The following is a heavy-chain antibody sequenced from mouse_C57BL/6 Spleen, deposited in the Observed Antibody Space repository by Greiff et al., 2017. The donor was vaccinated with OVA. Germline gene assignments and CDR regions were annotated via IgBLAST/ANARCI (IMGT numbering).Heavy chain of an antibody. Sequence: QVQLQQSGAELVRPGASVKLSCKASGYTFTDYYINWVKQRPGQGLEWIARIYPGSGNTYYNEKFKGKATLTAEKSSSTAYMQLSSLTSEDSAVYFCARGTGTGNAMDYWGQGTSVTVSS. CDR3: ARGTGTGNAMDY. J-gene: IGHJ4*01. D-gene: IGHD4-1*01. V-gene: IGHV1-76*01. CDR1: GYTFTDYY. CDR2: IYPGSGNT.